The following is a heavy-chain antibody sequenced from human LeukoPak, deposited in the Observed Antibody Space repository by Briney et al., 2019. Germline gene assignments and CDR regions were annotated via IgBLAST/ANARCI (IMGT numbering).Heavy chain of an antibody. Sequence: SVKVSCKASGGTFSSYAISWVRQAPGQGLEWMGGIIPIFGTANYAQKFQGRVTITTDESTSTAYMELSSLRSEDTAVYYCARFPTYYYDGSGYAEYFQHWGQGTLVTVSS. J-gene: IGHJ1*01. CDR1: GGTFSSYA. V-gene: IGHV1-69*05. CDR2: IIPIFGTA. CDR3: ARFPTYYYDGSGYAEYFQH. D-gene: IGHD3-22*01.